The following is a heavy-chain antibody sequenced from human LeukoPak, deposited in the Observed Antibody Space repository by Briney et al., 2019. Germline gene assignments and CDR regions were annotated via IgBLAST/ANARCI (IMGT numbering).Heavy chain of an antibody. J-gene: IGHJ4*02. Sequence: GGSLRLSCAASGFTFSSYDMSWVRQAPGKGLEWVSAISGSGGSTYYADSVKGRFTISRDNSKNTLYLQMNSLGAEDTAVYYCAKDRGIVVVVAAMGLWGQGTLVTVSS. CDR3: AKDRGIVVVVAAMGL. V-gene: IGHV3-23*01. CDR1: GFTFSSYD. D-gene: IGHD2-15*01. CDR2: ISGSGGST.